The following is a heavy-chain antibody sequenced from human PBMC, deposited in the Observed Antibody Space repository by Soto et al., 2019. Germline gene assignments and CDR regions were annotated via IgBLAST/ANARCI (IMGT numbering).Heavy chain of an antibody. CDR2: MNPNNGNT. V-gene: IGHV1-8*01. CDR1: GYTFTDYD. D-gene: IGHD7-27*01. Sequence: QVQLVQSGAEVKKPGASVKVSCKASGYTFTDYDINCFRQATGQGLEWMGWMNPNNGNTGYAQNFQGRVTMTRSTSISTAYLELSTLRSEDTAVYYCAKGPRNWGVDYWGQGTLVTVSS. J-gene: IGHJ4*02. CDR3: AKGPRNWGVDY.